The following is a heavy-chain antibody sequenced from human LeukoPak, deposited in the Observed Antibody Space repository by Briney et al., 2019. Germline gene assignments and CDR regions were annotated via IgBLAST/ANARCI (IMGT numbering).Heavy chain of an antibody. CDR2: IYYSGST. CDR1: GGSISSSSYY. Sequence: SETLSLTCTVSGGSISSSSYYWGWIRQPPGKGLEWIGSIYYSGSTYDNPSLKSRVTISVGTSKNQFSLKLSSVTAADTAVYYCARSELVRREDRYCSGGSCYPLNYFYYWGQGTLVTVSS. J-gene: IGHJ4*02. CDR3: ARSELVRREDRYCSGGSCYPLNYFYY. V-gene: IGHV4-39*01. D-gene: IGHD2-15*01.